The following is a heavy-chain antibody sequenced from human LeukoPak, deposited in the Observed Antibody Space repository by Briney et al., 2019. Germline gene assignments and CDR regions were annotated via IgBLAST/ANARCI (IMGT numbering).Heavy chain of an antibody. CDR3: AKDGVVRGVISY. Sequence: GGSLILFCSTSAFTFSICVMHWVRQAPGKGLEWVAGISYDGNNKYYAESVKGRFTISRDNSKNTLYLQMNSLRDEDTAVYYCAKDGVVRGVISYWGQGTLVTVSS. V-gene: IGHV3-30*18. J-gene: IGHJ4*02. CDR2: ISYDGNNK. CDR1: AFTFSICV. D-gene: IGHD3-10*01.